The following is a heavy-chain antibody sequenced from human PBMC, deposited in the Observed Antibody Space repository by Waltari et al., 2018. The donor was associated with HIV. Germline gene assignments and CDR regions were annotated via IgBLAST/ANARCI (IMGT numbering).Heavy chain of an antibody. J-gene: IGHJ5*02. V-gene: IGHV4-4*07. CDR1: GGSISSYY. CDR3: ARLYCSSTSCYKNWFDP. Sequence: QVQLQESGPGLVKPSETLSLTCTVSGGSISSYYWSWIRQPAGKGLEWIGRIYTSGSTNYNPSLKSRVTMSVDTSKNQFSLKLSSVTAADTAVYYCARLYCSSTSCYKNWFDPWGQGTLVTVSS. D-gene: IGHD2-2*02. CDR2: IYTSGST.